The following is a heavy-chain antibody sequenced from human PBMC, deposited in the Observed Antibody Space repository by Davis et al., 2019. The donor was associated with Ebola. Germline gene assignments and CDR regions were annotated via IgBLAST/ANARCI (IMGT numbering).Heavy chain of an antibody. J-gene: IGHJ6*03. D-gene: IGHD1-7*01. V-gene: IGHV1-3*01. CDR1: GYTFTSYA. CDR2: INAGNGNT. Sequence: ASVKVSCKASGYTFTSYAMHWVRQAPGQRLEWMGWINAGNGNTKYSQKFQGRVTITRDTSASTAYMELSSLRSEDTAVYYCARANPPLSRTTPWTHYYYYMDVWGKGTTVTVSS. CDR3: ARANPPLSRTTPWTHYYYYMDV.